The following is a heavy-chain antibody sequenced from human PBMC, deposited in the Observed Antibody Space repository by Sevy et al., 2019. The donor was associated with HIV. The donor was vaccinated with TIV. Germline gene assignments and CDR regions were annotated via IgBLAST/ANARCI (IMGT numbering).Heavy chain of an antibody. Sequence: GGSLRLSCAASGFTFSNYEMNWVRQAPGKGLEWVSHITSSGSSIYYAGSVKGRFTISRDNAKNSLYLQMNSLRVEDTAVYYCARNGGAYDTGFDPWGQGTLVTVSS. CDR3: ARNGGAYDTGFDP. V-gene: IGHV3-48*03. CDR2: ITSSGSSI. CDR1: GFTFSNYE. J-gene: IGHJ5*02. D-gene: IGHD3-22*01.